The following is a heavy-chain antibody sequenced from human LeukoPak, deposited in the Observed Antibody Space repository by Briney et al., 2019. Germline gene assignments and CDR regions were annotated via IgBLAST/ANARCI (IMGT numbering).Heavy chain of an antibody. CDR1: GFTFDDYA. CDR3: AKADGGYSYGRDY. CDR2: ISWNSGSI. V-gene: IGHV3-9*01. Sequence: PGGSLRLSCAASGFTFDDYAMHWVRQAPGKGLEWVSGISWNSGSIGYADSVKGRFTISRDNAKNSLYLQMNSLRAEDTALYYCAKADGGYSYGRDYWGQGTLVTVSS. J-gene: IGHJ4*02. D-gene: IGHD5-18*01.